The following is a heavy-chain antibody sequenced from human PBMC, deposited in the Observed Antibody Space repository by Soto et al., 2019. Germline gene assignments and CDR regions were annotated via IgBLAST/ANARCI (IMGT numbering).Heavy chain of an antibody. CDR2: IRWDSGSI. D-gene: IGHD6-25*01. J-gene: IGHJ4*02. CDR1: GFNFDNYA. V-gene: IGHV3-9*01. CDR3: AKDAAYYFDY. Sequence: GGSLRLSCAASGFNFDNYAMHWVRQAPGKGLEWVSGIRWDSGSIDYADSVRGRFTISRDNARNSLYLRMSSLRPEDTALYYCAKDAAYYFDYWGQGALVTVSS.